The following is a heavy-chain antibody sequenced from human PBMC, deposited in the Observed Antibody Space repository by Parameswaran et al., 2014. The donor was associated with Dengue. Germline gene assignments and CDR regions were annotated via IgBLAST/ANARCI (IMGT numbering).Heavy chain of an antibody. Sequence: VRQMPGKGLEWMGIIYPGDSDTRYSPSFQGQVTISADKSISTAYLQWSSLKASDTAIYYCARRGNHQEWFDPWGQGTLVTVSS. CDR2: IYPGDSDT. J-gene: IGHJ5*02. CDR3: ARRGNHQEWFDP. V-gene: IGHV5-51*01.